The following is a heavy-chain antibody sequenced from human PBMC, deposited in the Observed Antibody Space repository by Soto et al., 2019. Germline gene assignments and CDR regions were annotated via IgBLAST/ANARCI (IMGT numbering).Heavy chain of an antibody. CDR2: IYYSGST. CDR3: ARGGRGDV. J-gene: IGHJ6*02. CDR1: GGSISSSSYY. D-gene: IGHD3-16*01. V-gene: IGHV4-39*01. Sequence: SETLSLTCTVSGGSISSSSYYWGWIRQPPGKGLEWIGSIYYSGSTYYNPSLKSRVTISVDTSKNQFSLKLSSVTAADTAVYYCARGGRGDVWRQGTTVTVSS.